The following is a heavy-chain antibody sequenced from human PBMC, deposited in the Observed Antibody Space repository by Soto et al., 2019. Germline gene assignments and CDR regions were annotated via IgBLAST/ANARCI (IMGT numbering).Heavy chain of an antibody. J-gene: IGHJ6*02. CDR2: IKQDGSEK. CDR3: ARDYSSSWYIGVYYYYYGMDV. D-gene: IGHD6-13*01. Sequence: AGGSLRLSCAASGFTFSSYWMSWVRQAPGKGLEWVANIKQDGSEKYYVDSVKGRSTISRDNAKNSLYLQMNSLRAEDTAVYYCARDYSSSWYIGVYYYYYGMDVWGQGTTVTVSS. V-gene: IGHV3-7*03. CDR1: GFTFSSYW.